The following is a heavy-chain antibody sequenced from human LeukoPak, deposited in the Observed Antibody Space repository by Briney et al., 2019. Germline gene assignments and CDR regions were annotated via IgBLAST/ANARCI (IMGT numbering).Heavy chain of an antibody. Sequence: GGSLRLSCAVSGFTFSRYGMHWVRQTPGKGLEWVAYIRKDGSDKYYADSVKGRFTISRDSPKNMLYLQMNSLRVEETAVYYCAKDRGAGEYFDYWGQGTLVTVSP. CDR3: AKDRGAGEYFDY. D-gene: IGHD6-19*01. CDR1: GFTFSRYG. CDR2: IRKDGSDK. J-gene: IGHJ4*02. V-gene: IGHV3-30*02.